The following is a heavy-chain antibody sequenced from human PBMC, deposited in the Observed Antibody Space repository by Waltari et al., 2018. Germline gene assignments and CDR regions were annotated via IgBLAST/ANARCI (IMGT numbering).Heavy chain of an antibody. CDR3: ARHQGDRFWGYYYYGMDV. D-gene: IGHD3-16*01. V-gene: IGHV4-38-2*01. Sequence: QVQLQESGPGLVKPSETLSLTCAVSGYSISSGYYWGWIRQPPGKGLEWIGSIYHSGSTYYNPSLKSRGTIAVDTSKNQFSLEPSSGPAADTAVYYCARHQGDRFWGYYYYGMDVWGQGTTFTVSS. CDR1: GYSISSGYY. J-gene: IGHJ6*02. CDR2: IYHSGST.